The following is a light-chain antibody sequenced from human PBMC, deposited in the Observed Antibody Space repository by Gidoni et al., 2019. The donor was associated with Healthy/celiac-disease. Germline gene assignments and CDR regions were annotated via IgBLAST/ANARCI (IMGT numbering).Light chain of an antibody. Sequence: QSVLTHPPSASGTPGQRVTISCSGSSSNIGSNYVYWYQQLPGTAPKLLIYRNNQRPSGVPDRFSGSKSGTSACLAISGLRSEDEADYYCAAWDDSLSGLWVFGGGTKLTVL. CDR2: RNN. CDR1: SSNIGSNY. V-gene: IGLV1-47*01. J-gene: IGLJ3*02. CDR3: AAWDDSLSGLWV.